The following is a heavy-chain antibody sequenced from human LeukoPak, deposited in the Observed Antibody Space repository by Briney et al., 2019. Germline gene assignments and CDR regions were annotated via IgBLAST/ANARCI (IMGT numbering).Heavy chain of an antibody. D-gene: IGHD5-12*01. V-gene: IGHV3-33*01. Sequence: PGRSLRLSCATSGFTFSSYGMHWVRQAPGKGLEWVALIWYDGSNKYYGDSVKGRFTISRDNSKNTLYLQMNSLRAEDTAVYYCARSTGGYDYGVFDYWGQGTLVTVSS. J-gene: IGHJ4*02. CDR3: ARSTGGYDYGVFDY. CDR1: GFTFSSYG. CDR2: IWYDGSNK.